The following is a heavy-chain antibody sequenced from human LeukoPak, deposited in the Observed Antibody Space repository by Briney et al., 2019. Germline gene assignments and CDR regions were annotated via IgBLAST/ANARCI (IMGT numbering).Heavy chain of an antibody. CDR2: ISGSGGST. V-gene: IGHV3-23*01. J-gene: IGHJ5*02. Sequence: GGSLRLSCAASGFTFSSYAMSWVRQAPGKGLEWVSAISGSGGSTYYADSVKGRFTISRDNSKNTLYLQMNSLRAEDTAVYYCAKDPSLSFEYSKLYNWFDPWGQGTLVTVSS. D-gene: IGHD4-11*01. CDR3: AKDPSLSFEYSKLYNWFDP. CDR1: GFTFSSYA.